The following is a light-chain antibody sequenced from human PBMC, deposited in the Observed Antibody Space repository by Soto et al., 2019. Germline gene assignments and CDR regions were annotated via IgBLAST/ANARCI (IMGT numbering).Light chain of an antibody. CDR1: NSNIGSNT. V-gene: IGLV1-44*01. CDR2: NNI. Sequence: QSVLTQPPSASGTPGQTVTISCSGSNSNIGSNTVSWFQQLPGRAPKLLLSNNIYRPPGVRDRFSGSKSGTSVSLAISGLQSEAEADYYCAAWDDSLDGHVVFGGGTQLTVL. CDR3: AAWDDSLDGHVV. J-gene: IGLJ7*01.